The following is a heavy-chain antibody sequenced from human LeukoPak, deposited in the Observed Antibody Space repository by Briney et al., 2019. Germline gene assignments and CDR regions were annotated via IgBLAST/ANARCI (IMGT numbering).Heavy chain of an antibody. J-gene: IGHJ4*02. V-gene: IGHV4-34*01. CDR1: GVSFSGYY. Sequence: SETLSVTCAVYGVSFSGYYWSWIRQPPGKGLEWIGEINHSGSTNYNPSLKSRVTISVDTSKNQFSLKLSSVTAADTAVYYCAILSTGYSYGWYYFDYWGQGTLVTVSS. CDR3: AILSTGYSYGWYYFDY. D-gene: IGHD5-18*01. CDR2: INHSGST.